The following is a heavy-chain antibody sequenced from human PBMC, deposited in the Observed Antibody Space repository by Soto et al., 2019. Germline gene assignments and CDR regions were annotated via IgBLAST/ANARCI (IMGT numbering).Heavy chain of an antibody. CDR2: IYPGGSDT. D-gene: IGHD3-22*01. J-gene: IGHJ3*02. CDR3: ARLYYYDSSGYRDAFDI. Sequence: VESLKISCKGSGYIFTSYWIGCFLQMPVKVLEWMGIIYPGGSDTRYSPSFQGQVTISADKSISTAYLQWSSLKASDTAMYYCARLYYYDSSGYRDAFDIWGQGTMVTVSS. CDR1: GYIFTSYW. V-gene: IGHV5-51*01.